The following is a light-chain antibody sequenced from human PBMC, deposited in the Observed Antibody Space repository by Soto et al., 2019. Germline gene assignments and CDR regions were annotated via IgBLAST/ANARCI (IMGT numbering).Light chain of an antibody. CDR3: QHYNNWLS. CDR2: GAS. J-gene: IGKJ1*01. CDR1: QSGSSN. Sequence: EIVMTQSPATLSVSPGERATLSCRASQSGSSNLAWYQQKPGQAPRLLIYGASTRATDIPASFSGSGSGTEFTLNNSSLQSEDFAVYYCQHYNNWLSFGQGTKVEIK. V-gene: IGKV3-15*01.